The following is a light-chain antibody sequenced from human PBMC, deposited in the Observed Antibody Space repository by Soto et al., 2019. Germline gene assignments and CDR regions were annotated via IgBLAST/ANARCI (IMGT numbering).Light chain of an antibody. V-gene: IGLV2-14*01. Sequence: QSVLTQPASVSGSPGQSITISCTGTSSDVGGYNYVSWYQQHPGKAPKLMIYDVSNRPSGVSNRFSGSKSGSTASLTISGLQAEDEADYYCSSYTSSSTLVLFGGGTQLTVL. CDR2: DVS. J-gene: IGLJ2*01. CDR1: SSDVGGYNY. CDR3: SSYTSSSTLVL.